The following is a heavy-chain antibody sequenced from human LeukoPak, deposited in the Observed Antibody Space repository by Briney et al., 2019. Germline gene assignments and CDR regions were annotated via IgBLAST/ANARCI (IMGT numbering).Heavy chain of an antibody. Sequence: ASVKVSCKASGYTFTIYGISWVRQAPGQGLEWMGWISAYNGNTNYAQKLQGRVTMTTDTSTSTAYMELRSLRSDDTAVYYCARDRGIVVVTAKRWGMDVWGQGTTVTVSS. D-gene: IGHD2-21*02. V-gene: IGHV1-18*01. CDR2: ISAYNGNT. CDR1: GYTFTIYG. J-gene: IGHJ6*02. CDR3: ARDRGIVVVTAKRWGMDV.